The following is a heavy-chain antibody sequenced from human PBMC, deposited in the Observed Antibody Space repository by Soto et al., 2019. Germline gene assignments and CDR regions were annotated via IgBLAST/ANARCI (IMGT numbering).Heavy chain of an antibody. J-gene: IGHJ6*02. CDR2: IYWDDDK. D-gene: IGHD2-21*02. CDR1: GFSLSTGGVG. Sequence: QITLKESGPALVKPTQTLTLTCTISGFSLSTGGVGVGWIRQPPGKALEWLALIYWDDDKRYSPSLRSRLTITKDTSKNQXVRXMXSIDPVDTATYYCAHSRCGGDCLQSYSSHYYYGMDVWGQGTTVTVSS. CDR3: AHSRCGGDCLQSYSSHYYYGMDV. V-gene: IGHV2-5*02.